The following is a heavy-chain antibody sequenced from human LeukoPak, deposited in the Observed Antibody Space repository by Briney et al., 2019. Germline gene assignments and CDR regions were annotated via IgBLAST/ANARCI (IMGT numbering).Heavy chain of an antibody. V-gene: IGHV3-30*18. CDR3: AKELGGYDAFDI. D-gene: IGHD3-22*01. CDR2: LSNGAKTN. Sequence: SGGSLRLSCAASGFTFSAYGMHWVRQAPGKGLEWVAALSNGAKTNAYADAVKDRFTISRDNSRKTLFVQMNSLRPEDTAVYYCAKELGGYDAFDIWGQGTMVTVSS. CDR1: GFTFSAYG. J-gene: IGHJ3*02.